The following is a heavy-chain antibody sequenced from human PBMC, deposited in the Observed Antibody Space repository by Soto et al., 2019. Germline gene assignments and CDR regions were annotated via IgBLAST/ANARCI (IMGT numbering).Heavy chain of an antibody. CDR1: GGTFSSYA. D-gene: IGHD1-7*01. CDR2: IIPIFGTA. V-gene: IGHV1-69*13. Sequence: SVKVSCKASGGTFSSYAISWVRQAPGQGLEWMGGIIPIFGTANYAQKFQGRVTVTADESTSTAYMELSSLRSEDTAAYYCARAANWNYLTYYCFGMDVWGQGTTVTVSS. CDR3: ARAANWNYLTYYCFGMDV. J-gene: IGHJ6*02.